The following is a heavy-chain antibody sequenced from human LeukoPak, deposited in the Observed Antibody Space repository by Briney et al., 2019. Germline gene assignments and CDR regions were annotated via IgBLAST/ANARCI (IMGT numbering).Heavy chain of an antibody. J-gene: IGHJ5*02. CDR3: ARRQVVGNWFDP. V-gene: IGHV1-2*02. CDR1: GYTFTGYY. D-gene: IGHD2-15*01. CDR2: INPNSGGT. Sequence: ASVKVSCKASGYTFTGYYMHWVRQAPGQGLEWMGWINPNSGGTNYAQKFQGRVTMTRDTSISTAYMELSRLRSDDTAVYYCARRQVVGNWFDPWGQGTLVTVSS.